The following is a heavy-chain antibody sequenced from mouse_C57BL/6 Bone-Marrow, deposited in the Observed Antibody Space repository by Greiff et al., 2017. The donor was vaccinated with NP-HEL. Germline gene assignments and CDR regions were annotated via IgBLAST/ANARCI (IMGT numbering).Heavy chain of an antibody. CDR1: GYTFTDYY. V-gene: IGHV1-26*01. CDR3: ARYPIYYDYEDYAMDY. Sequence: EVQLHQSGPELVKPGASVKISCKASGYTFTDYYMNWVKQSHGKSLEWMGDINPNKGGTSYNQKFKGKATLTVDKSSSTAYMELRSLTSEDSAVYYCARYPIYYDYEDYAMDYWGQGTSVTVSS. D-gene: IGHD2-4*01. CDR2: INPNKGGT. J-gene: IGHJ4*01.